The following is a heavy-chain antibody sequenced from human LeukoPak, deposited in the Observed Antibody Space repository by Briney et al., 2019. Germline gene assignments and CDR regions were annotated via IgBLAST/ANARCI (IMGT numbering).Heavy chain of an antibody. CDR3: ARDRRKDCSSTSCYSPYYYGMDV. Sequence: SETLSLTCAVYGGSFSGYYWSWIRQPPGKGLEWIGEINHSGSTNYNPSLKSRVTISVDTSKNQSSLKLSSVTAADTAVYYCARDRRKDCSSTSCYSPYYYGMDVWGQGTTVTVSS. J-gene: IGHJ6*02. CDR1: GGSFSGYY. CDR2: INHSGST. V-gene: IGHV4-34*01. D-gene: IGHD2-2*02.